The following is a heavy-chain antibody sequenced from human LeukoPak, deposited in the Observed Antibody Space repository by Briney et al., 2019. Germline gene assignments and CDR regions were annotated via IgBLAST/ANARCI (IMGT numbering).Heavy chain of an antibody. V-gene: IGHV3-15*01. CDR2: IKSKTDGGTT. D-gene: IGHD2-2*01. Sequence: GGSLRLSCAASGFTFSNAWMSWVRQAPGKGLEWVGRIKSKTDGGTTDYAAPVKGRFTISRDDSKNTLYLQMNSLKTEDTAVYYCTTDPYGRAAAWDAFDIWGQGTMVTVSS. CDR1: GFTFSNAW. CDR3: TTDPYGRAAAWDAFDI. J-gene: IGHJ3*02.